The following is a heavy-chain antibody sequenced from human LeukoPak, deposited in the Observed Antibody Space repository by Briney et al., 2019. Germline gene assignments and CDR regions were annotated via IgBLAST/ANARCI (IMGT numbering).Heavy chain of an antibody. Sequence: GASVKVSCKASGGTFSSYAISWVRQAPGQGLEWMGWISAYNGNTNYAQKLQGRVTMTTDTSTSTAYMELRSLRSDDTAVYYCARVERYCSGGSCYSDYWGQGTLVTVSS. D-gene: IGHD2-15*01. CDR3: ARVERYCSGGSCYSDY. CDR2: ISAYNGNT. V-gene: IGHV1-18*01. J-gene: IGHJ4*02. CDR1: GGTFSSYA.